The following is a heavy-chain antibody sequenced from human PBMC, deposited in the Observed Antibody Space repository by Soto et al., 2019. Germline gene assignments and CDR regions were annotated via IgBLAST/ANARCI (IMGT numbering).Heavy chain of an antibody. CDR1: GFNFNSYG. D-gene: IGHD7-27*01. V-gene: IGHV3-48*03. J-gene: IGHJ2*01. CDR2: ISTSGTTI. CDR3: ARDQPGEEEFDL. Sequence: EVQLVESGGGLVQPGGSLRVSCAASGFNFNSYGVNWVRQAPGKGLEWVSYISTSGTTIYYADSVKGRFTISRDNAKNSLFLQMNSLRAEDTAVYYCARDQPGEEEFDLWAVAPWSLSPQ.